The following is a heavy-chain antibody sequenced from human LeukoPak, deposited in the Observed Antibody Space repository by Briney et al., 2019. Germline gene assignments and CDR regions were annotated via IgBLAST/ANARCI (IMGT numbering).Heavy chain of an antibody. CDR1: GFTFSSYE. CDR3: ARDRYYDSSGYYPDPVPFDY. V-gene: IGHV3-48*03. Sequence: GGSLRLSCAASGFTFSSYEMNWVRQAPGKGLEWVSYISSSGSTIYYADSVKGRFTISRDNAKNSLYLQMNSLRAEDTAVYYCARDRYYDSSGYYPDPVPFDYWGQGTLVTVSS. CDR2: ISSSGSTI. J-gene: IGHJ4*02. D-gene: IGHD3-22*01.